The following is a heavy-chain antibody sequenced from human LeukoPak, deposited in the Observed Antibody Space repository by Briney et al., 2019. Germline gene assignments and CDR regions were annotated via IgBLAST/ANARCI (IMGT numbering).Heavy chain of an antibody. D-gene: IGHD3-10*01. CDR1: GFTFSSYA. CDR3: VKDHEAMVRGVIIPDFDY. CDR2: ISRNGGST. Sequence: GGSLRLSCSASGFTFSSYAMHWVRQAPGKGLEYVSAISRNGGSTYYADSVKGRFTISRDNSKNTLYLQMSSLRAEDTAVYYCVKDHEAMVRGVIIPDFDYWGQGTLVTVSS. J-gene: IGHJ4*02. V-gene: IGHV3-64D*09.